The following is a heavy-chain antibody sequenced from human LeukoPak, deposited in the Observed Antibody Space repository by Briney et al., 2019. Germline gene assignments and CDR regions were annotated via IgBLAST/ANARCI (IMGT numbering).Heavy chain of an antibody. CDR1: GFTFSSYG. CDR2: ISYDGGNK. D-gene: IGHD2-2*01. CDR3: ASEYCSSTSCYDYFDY. J-gene: IGHJ4*02. Sequence: GRSLRISCAASGFTFSSYGMPWVRQAPGKGLEWVAVISYDGGNKYYADSVKGRFTISRDNSKNTLYLQMNSLRAEDTAVYYCASEYCSSTSCYDYFDYWGQGTLVTVSS. V-gene: IGHV3-30*03.